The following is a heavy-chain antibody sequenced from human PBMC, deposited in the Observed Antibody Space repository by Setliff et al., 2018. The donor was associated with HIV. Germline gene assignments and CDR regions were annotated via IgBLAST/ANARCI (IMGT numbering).Heavy chain of an antibody. D-gene: IGHD6-19*01. CDR2: ISSSSSYM. CDR3: ARGEEYHSSAWSPY. J-gene: IGHJ4*02. CDR1: GFTFSTYS. Sequence: PGGSLRLSCAASGFTFSTYSMNWVRQAPGKGLEWVSSISSSSSYMSYAGSVKGRFTISRDNARNSLYLQMNSLRAEDTAVYYCARGEEYHSSAWSPYWGQGTLVTVSS. V-gene: IGHV3-21*01.